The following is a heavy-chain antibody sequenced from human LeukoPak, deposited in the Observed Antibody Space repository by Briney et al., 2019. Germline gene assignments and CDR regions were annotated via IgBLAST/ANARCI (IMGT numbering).Heavy chain of an antibody. Sequence: ASVKVSCKASGYTFTSYAMHWVRQAPGQRLEWMGWITTYNGNTNYIQKLQGRVTMTTDTSTSTAYMELRSLRSDDTAVYYCARGPYYDSWSGAGYWGQGTLVTASS. CDR3: ARGPYYDSWSGAGY. D-gene: IGHD3-3*01. CDR2: ITTYNGNT. J-gene: IGHJ4*02. CDR1: GYTFTSYA. V-gene: IGHV1-18*01.